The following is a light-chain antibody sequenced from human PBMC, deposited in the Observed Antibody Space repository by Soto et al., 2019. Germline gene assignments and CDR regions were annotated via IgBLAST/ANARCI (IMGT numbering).Light chain of an antibody. CDR2: AAS. CDR3: QQAYCFPFT. J-gene: IGKJ3*01. CDR1: QDISSW. V-gene: IGKV1-12*01. Sequence: DIQMTQSPSSVSASVGDRVTITCRASQDISSWVAWVQQKPGKAPKLLVFAASSLPRGVPSRFSGSESGADFTLTISSLQPEDFATYYCQQAYCFPFTFGPGTKVDF.